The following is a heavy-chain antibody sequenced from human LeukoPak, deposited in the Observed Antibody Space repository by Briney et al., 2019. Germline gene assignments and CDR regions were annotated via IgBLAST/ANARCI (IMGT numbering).Heavy chain of an antibody. D-gene: IGHD6-13*01. CDR3: AKVVHTSSWYSTGH. V-gene: IGHV3-30*02. Sequence: GGSLRISCAASGFTFSNFGMHWVRQAPGKGLEWVAFIRYDGSNKHHADSVKGRFTISRDNSKNTLYLQMNSLRPGDTAVCYCAKVVHTSSWYSTGHWGQGTLVTVS. CDR1: GFTFSNFG. CDR2: IRYDGSNK. J-gene: IGHJ4*02.